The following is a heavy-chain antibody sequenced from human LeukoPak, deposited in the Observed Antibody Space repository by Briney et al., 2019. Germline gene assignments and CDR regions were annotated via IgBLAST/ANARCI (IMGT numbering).Heavy chain of an antibody. CDR3: AGRRPSTCNLCFGY. J-gene: IGHJ4*02. V-gene: IGHV3-66*02. D-gene: IGHD2/OR15-2a*01. Sequence: GGSLRLSCAVSGFTVTSNFMTWVRQGPGKGLEWVSVTYDSGDTYYADSGKGRFTISRDTSKNTLYLQMNSPGAEDTDVYYSAGRRPSTCNLCFGYWGQGTLVTVSS. CDR1: GFTVTSNF. CDR2: TYDSGDT.